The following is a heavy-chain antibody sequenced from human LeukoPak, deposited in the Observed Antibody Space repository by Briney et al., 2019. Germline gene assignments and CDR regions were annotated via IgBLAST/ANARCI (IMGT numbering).Heavy chain of an antibody. CDR3: ARGGYCSGAACYPDY. CDR2: IYDSGST. V-gene: IGHV4-39*07. D-gene: IGHD2-15*01. CDR1: GGSISSSSYY. J-gene: IGHJ4*02. Sequence: SETLSLTCTVSGGSISSSSYYWGWIRQPPGKGLEWIGSIYDSGSTYYNPSLKSRVTKSVDTSKNQFSLKLSSVTAADTAVYYCARGGYCSGAACYPDYWGQGTLVTVSS.